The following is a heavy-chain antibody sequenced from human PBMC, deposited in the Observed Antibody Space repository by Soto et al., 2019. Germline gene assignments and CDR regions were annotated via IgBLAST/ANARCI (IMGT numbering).Heavy chain of an antibody. Sequence: ASVKVSCKASGYTFTSYGISWVRQAPGQGLEWMGWISAYNGNTNYAQKLQGRVTMTTDTSTSTAYMELRSLRSDDTAVYYCAREVGSYYDFWSGREGPFDYWGQGTLVTVSS. CDR1: GYTFTSYG. J-gene: IGHJ4*02. CDR2: ISAYNGNT. D-gene: IGHD3-3*01. V-gene: IGHV1-18*01. CDR3: AREVGSYYDFWSGREGPFDY.